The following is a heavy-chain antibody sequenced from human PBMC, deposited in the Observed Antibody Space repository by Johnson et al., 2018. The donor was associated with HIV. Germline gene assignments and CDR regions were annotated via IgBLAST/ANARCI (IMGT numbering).Heavy chain of an antibody. J-gene: IGHJ3*02. D-gene: IGHD7-27*01. V-gene: IGHV3-13*01. CDR1: GFTFSSYD. CDR2: IGTAGDT. Sequence: VQLVESGGGLVQPGGSLRLSCAASGFTFSSYDMHWVRQATGKGLEWVSAIGTAGDTYYPDSVKGRFTISRDNSKNTLYLQMNSLRAEDTAVYYCAKGLNWGGDAFDIWGQGTMVTVSS. CDR3: AKGLNWGGDAFDI.